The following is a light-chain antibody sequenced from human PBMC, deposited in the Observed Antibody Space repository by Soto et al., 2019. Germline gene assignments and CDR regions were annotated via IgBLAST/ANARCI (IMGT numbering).Light chain of an antibody. CDR2: KAS. Sequence: IQMTQSPSTLSASVGDRVTITCRASQSISYWLAWYQQKPGKVPEVLIYKASSLGSGVPPRFSGSGSGKEFTLNISSLQHDDCANYYCLQYNSYPVTFGGGTRVEIK. J-gene: IGKJ4*01. CDR3: LQYNSYPVT. CDR1: QSISYW. V-gene: IGKV1-5*03.